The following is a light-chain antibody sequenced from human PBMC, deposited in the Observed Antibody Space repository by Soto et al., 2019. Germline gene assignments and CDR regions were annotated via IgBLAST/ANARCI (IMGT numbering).Light chain of an antibody. Sequence: QSVLTQAPSASGTPGQRVTISCSGSSSNIGGNYVFWFQQFPGAAPKVLIYRNNERPSGVPDRFSGSKSGTSASLAISGLRSEDEADYYCASWDDSLSGVVFGGGTKVTVL. CDR3: ASWDDSLSGVV. CDR1: SSNIGGNY. V-gene: IGLV1-47*01. CDR2: RNN. J-gene: IGLJ3*02.